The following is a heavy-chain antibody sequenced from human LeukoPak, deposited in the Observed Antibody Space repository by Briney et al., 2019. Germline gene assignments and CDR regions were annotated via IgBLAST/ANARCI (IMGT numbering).Heavy chain of an antibody. Sequence: GGSLRLSCAASGFTFSSYAMSWVRQAPGKGLEWVSVISGSGGNTYYADSVKGRFTISRDNSRQTLFLQMSSLRVEDTATYYCAKGQELDDGVFDSWGQGTLVTVSS. CDR2: ISGSGGNT. D-gene: IGHD1-1*01. V-gene: IGHV3-23*01. J-gene: IGHJ4*02. CDR3: AKGQELDDGVFDS. CDR1: GFTFSSYA.